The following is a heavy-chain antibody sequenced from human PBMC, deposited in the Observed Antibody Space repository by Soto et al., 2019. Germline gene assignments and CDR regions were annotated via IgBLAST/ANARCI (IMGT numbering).Heavy chain of an antibody. CDR3: ASRIAAAGSRGSYYYGMDV. V-gene: IGHV3-74*01. CDR1: GFTFSSYW. CDR2: INSDGSST. Sequence: GGSLRLSCAASGFTFSSYWMHWVRQAPGKGLVWVSRINSDGSSTSYADSVKGRFTISRDNAKNTLYLQMNSLRAEDTAVYYCASRIAAAGSRGSYYYGMDVWGQGTTVTVSS. J-gene: IGHJ6*02. D-gene: IGHD6-13*01.